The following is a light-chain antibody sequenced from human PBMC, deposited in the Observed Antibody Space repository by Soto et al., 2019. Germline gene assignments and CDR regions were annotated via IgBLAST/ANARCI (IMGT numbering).Light chain of an antibody. J-gene: IGKJ1*01. CDR2: GAS. V-gene: IGKV3-15*01. Sequence: IGMTQSPSTLSVSPGGRATLSCRASQSISGALAWYQQKPGQAPRLLIYGASTRATTFPARFSGSGSGTDFTLTISSLQSEDFAVYYCQQYNNWPWTFAQGTKVDIK. CDR1: QSISGA. CDR3: QQYNNWPWT.